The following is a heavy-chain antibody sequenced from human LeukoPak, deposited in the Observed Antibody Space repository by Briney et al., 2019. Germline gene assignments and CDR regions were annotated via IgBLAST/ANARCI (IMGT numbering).Heavy chain of an antibody. Sequence: SVKVSCKASGGTFSSYAISWVRQAPGQGLEWMGGIIPIFGTANYAQKLQGRVTMTTDTSTSTAYMELRSLRSDDTAVYYCAREAMVRGVRFDYWGQGTLVTVSS. V-gene: IGHV1-69*05. CDR1: GGTFSSYA. D-gene: IGHD3-10*01. CDR3: AREAMVRGVRFDY. CDR2: IIPIFGTA. J-gene: IGHJ4*02.